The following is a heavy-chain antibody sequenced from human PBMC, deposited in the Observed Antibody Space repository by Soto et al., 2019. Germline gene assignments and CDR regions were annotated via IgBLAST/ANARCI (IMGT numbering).Heavy chain of an antibody. CDR3: ARSKRFSANWFDP. D-gene: IGHD6-25*01. CDR2: IYPGDSDT. CDR1: GYSFTSYW. Sequence: GESLKISCKASGYSFTSYWIGWVRQMPGKGLEWMGIIYPGDSDTRYSPSFQGQVTISADKSISTAYLQWSSLKASDTAMHYCARSKRFSANWFDPWGQGTLVTVSS. V-gene: IGHV5-51*01. J-gene: IGHJ5*02.